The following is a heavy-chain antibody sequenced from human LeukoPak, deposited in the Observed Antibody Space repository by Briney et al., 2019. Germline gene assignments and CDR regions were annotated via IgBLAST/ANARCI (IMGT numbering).Heavy chain of an antibody. D-gene: IGHD3-10*01. CDR1: GGSFSGYY. V-gene: IGHV4-34*01. Sequence: SETLSLTCAVYGGSFSGYYWSWIRQPPGKGLDWIGEINHSGSTNYNPSLKSRVTISVDTSKNQFSVKLSSVTAADTAVYYCARSRGLWFVGAFDIWGQGTMVTVSS. CDR2: INHSGST. CDR3: ARSRGLWFVGAFDI. J-gene: IGHJ3*02.